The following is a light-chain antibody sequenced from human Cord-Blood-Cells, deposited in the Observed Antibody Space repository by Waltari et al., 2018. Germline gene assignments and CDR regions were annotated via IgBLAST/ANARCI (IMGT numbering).Light chain of an antibody. CDR2: RNN. J-gene: IGLJ1*01. V-gene: IGLV1-47*01. CDR3: AAWDDSLSGYV. CDR1: RSNIGSNY. Sequence: QSVLTPPPSASGTPGLRVTISCSGSRSNIGSNYVYWYQQLPGTAPKLLIYRNNQRPSGVPDRFSGSKSGTSASLAISGLRSEDEADYYCAAWDDSLSGYVFGTGTKVTVI.